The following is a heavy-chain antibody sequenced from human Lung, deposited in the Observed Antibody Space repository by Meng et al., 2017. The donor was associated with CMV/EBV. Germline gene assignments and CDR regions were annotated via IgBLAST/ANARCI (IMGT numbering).Heavy chain of an antibody. V-gene: IGHV4-59*01. CDR1: IDSHRSDY. J-gene: IGHJ6*02. D-gene: IGHD3-10*01. CDR3: ARATTLVRGYVVPYYYVMDA. Sequence: GSLRLSCTVSIDSHRSDYWSWVRLPPGKGLEWIAYIYRSGTTNYNPSLKSRVSISLDRSNNRLSLELESVPAADTAIYYCARATTLVRGYVVPYYYVMDAWGQGTTVTVSS. CDR2: IYRSGTT.